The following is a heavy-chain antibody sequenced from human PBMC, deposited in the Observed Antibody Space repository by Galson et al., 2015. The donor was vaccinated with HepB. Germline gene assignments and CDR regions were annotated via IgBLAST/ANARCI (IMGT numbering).Heavy chain of an antibody. CDR3: ARTLGDAFDI. Sequence: SCKASGYTFTTYGITWVRQAPGQGLEWMGYISPYSGNTNYAQKLRGRVTMTTDTSTTTAYMELRSLRSDDTAVYYCARTLGDAFDIWGQGTMLTVSS. J-gene: IGHJ3*02. CDR2: ISPYSGNT. CDR1: GYTFTTYG. V-gene: IGHV1-18*01.